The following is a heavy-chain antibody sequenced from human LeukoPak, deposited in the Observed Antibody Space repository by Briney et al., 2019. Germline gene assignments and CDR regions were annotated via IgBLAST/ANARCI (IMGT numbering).Heavy chain of an antibody. V-gene: IGHV3-30*18. CDR3: AKAVGDSKYYYGMDV. CDR1: GXTFSSYG. Sequence: GGSLRLSCAASGXTFSSYGMHWVRQAPGKGLEWVAVISYDGSNKYYADSVKGRFTISRDNSKNTLYLQMNSLRAEDTAVYYCAKAVGDSKYYYGMDVWGQGTTVTVSS. J-gene: IGHJ6*02. CDR2: ISYDGSNK. D-gene: IGHD3-16*01.